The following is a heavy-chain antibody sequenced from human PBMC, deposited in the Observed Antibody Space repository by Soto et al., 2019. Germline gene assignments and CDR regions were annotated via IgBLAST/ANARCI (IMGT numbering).Heavy chain of an antibody. D-gene: IGHD6-19*01. Sequence: SPTLSLTCAISGDSVSSNTAAWNWIRSSPSRGLEWLGRTYYRSNWRHDYAVSVKSRITVNPDTSKNHFSLQLNSVPPDDTAVYYCARGVAGSGFDLWGQGTLVTVSS. CDR3: ARGVAGSGFDL. CDR1: GDSVSSNTAA. CDR2: TYYRSNWRH. V-gene: IGHV6-1*01. J-gene: IGHJ4*02.